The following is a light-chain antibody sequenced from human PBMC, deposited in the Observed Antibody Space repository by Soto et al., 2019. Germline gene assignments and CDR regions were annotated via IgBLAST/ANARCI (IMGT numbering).Light chain of an antibody. J-gene: IGKJ1*01. CDR2: KAS. CDR1: QTISSW. Sequence: DIQMTQSPSTLSASVGDRVTITCRASQTISSWLAWYQQKPGKAPKLLIYKASSLESGVPSRFSGSGSGTVFTLSISSLQPDDFATYHCQQYNTYPRTFGQGTKVEIK. CDR3: QQYNTYPRT. V-gene: IGKV1-5*03.